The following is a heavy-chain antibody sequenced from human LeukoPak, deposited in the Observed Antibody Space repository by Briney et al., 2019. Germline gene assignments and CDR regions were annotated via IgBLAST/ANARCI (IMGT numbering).Heavy chain of an antibody. CDR1: GYTFGGYY. CDR3: AREYWNYDSSGMTTDY. J-gene: IGHJ4*02. CDR2: INPNSGGT. Sequence: ASVKVSCKTFGYTFGGYYMHWVRQAPGQGLEWMGWINPNSGGTNYAQKFQGRVTMTRDTSISTAYMELSRLRSDDTAVYYCAREYWNYDSSGMTTDYWGQGTLVTVSS. V-gene: IGHV1-2*02. D-gene: IGHD3-22*01.